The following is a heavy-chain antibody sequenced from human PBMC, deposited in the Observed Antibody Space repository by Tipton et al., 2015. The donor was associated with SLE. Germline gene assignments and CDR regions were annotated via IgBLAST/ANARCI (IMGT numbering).Heavy chain of an antibody. CDR3: ARAPGLERSFYYYYYMDA. V-gene: IGHV4-34*01. J-gene: IGHJ6*03. CDR1: GGSFSGYY. CDR2: INHRGST. Sequence: TLSLTCALYGGSFSGYYWNWIRQPPGKGLEWIGEINHRGSTNNNPSLKSRVTISVDTSKNQFSLKLSSVTAADTAVYYCARAPGLERSFYYYYYMDAWDKGTTVTVSS. D-gene: IGHD1-1*01.